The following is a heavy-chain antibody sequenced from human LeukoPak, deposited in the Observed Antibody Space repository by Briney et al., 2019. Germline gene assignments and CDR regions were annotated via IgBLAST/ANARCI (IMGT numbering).Heavy chain of an antibody. J-gene: IGHJ4*02. D-gene: IGHD2-2*01. V-gene: IGHV4-30-4*01. CDR3: AREPNCSSISCYVDY. Sequence: KTSETLSLTCTVSGGSISSGDYYWSWIRQPPGKGLEWIGYIYYSGSTYYNPSLKSRVTISVDTSKNQFSLKLSSVTAADTAVYYCAREPNCSSISCYVDYWGQGTLLTVSS. CDR1: GGSISSGDYY. CDR2: IYYSGST.